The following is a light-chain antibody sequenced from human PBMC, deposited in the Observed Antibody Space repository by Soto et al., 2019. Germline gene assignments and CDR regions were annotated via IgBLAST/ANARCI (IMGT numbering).Light chain of an antibody. V-gene: IGKV1-27*01. CDR2: ATS. J-gene: IGKJ1*01. Sequence: DIRMTQSPSSLSASVGDRVTITCRASQVFNNYLAWYQQKPGKVPKLLISATSTLQSGVPSRFSGSGSGTDFTLTITSLQPEDGATYYCQRYNSVPPAFGQGTKVDIK. CDR1: QVFNNY. CDR3: QRYNSVPPA.